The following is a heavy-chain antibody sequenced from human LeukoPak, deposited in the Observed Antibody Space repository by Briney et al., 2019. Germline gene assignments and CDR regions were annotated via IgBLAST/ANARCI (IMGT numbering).Heavy chain of an antibody. CDR2: LSSSYI. CDR1: GFTFSSYS. D-gene: IGHD3-9*01. CDR3: ARDEYDILTDYDY. Sequence: GGSLRLSCAASGFTFSSYSMNWVRQAPGKGLEWVSSLSSSYIYYADSVKGRFTISRDNARNTLYLQMNSLRAEDTAVYYCARDEYDILTDYDYWGQGILVTVSS. J-gene: IGHJ4*02. V-gene: IGHV3-21*01.